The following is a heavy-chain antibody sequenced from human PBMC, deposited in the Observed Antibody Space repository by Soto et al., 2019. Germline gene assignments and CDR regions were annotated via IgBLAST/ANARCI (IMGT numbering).Heavy chain of an antibody. CDR3: ATTPPVGGYYYYGMDV. CDR1: GGSISSGY. J-gene: IGHJ6*02. CDR2: IYYSGST. Sequence: SETLSLTCSVSGGSISSGYWTWIRQPPGKGLEWIGYIYYSGSTNYNPSLKSRVTISVDTSKNQFSLKLSSVTAADTAVYYCATTPPVGGYYYYGMDVWGQGTTVTVSS. D-gene: IGHD1-26*01. V-gene: IGHV4-59*08.